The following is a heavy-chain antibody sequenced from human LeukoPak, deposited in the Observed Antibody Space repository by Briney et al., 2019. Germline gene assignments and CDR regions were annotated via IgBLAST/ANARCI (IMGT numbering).Heavy chain of an antibody. CDR1: GFTFSSYW. D-gene: IGHD6-13*01. CDR3: ARGAAITNFDY. Sequence: GGSLRLSCAASGFTFSSYWMNWVRQAPGKGLEWVSSISSSSSYIYYADSVKGRFTISRDNAKNSLYLQMNSLRAEDTAVYYCARGAAITNFDYWGQGTLVTVSS. V-gene: IGHV3-21*01. J-gene: IGHJ4*02. CDR2: ISSSSSYI.